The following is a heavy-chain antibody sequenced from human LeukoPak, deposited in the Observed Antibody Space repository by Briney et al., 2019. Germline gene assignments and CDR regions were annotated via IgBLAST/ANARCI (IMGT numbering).Heavy chain of an antibody. V-gene: IGHV3-7*01. CDR3: ARDLTPFYSGTYYDAFDI. D-gene: IGHD1-26*01. J-gene: IGHJ3*02. Sequence: GGSLRLSCAASGFTFSGYWMTWVRQAPGKGLEWVANIREDGGEKYYVDSVKGRFTISRDNAKNSLYLQMSSLRAEDTAVYYCARDLTPFYSGTYYDAFDIWGQGTMVTVSS. CDR1: GFTFSGYW. CDR2: IREDGGEK.